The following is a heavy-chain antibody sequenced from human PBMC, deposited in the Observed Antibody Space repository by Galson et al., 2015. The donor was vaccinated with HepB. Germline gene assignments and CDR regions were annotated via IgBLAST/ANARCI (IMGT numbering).Heavy chain of an antibody. CDR2: ISGSGGST. CDR1: RFTFSSYA. D-gene: IGHD3-10*01. J-gene: IGHJ4*02. V-gene: IGHV3-23*01. CDR3: ARDTTTGSPDY. Sequence: SLRLSCAASRFTFSSYAMSWVRQAPGKGLEWVSAISGSGGSTYYADSVKGRFTISRDNSKNTLYLQINGLRAQDTAIYYCARDTTTGSPDYWGQGTLVTVSS.